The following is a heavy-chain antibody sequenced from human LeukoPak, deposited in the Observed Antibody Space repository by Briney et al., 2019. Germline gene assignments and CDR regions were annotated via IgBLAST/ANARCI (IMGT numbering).Heavy chain of an antibody. CDR1: GGSISSSSYY. D-gene: IGHD3-22*01. CDR3: ARATGYYDSSGYYLFDY. CDR2: IYYSGST. Sequence: PSETLSLTCTVSGGSISSSSYYWGWIRQPPGKGLEWIGSIYYSGSTYYNPSLKSRVTISVDTSKNQFSLKLSSVTAADTAVYCCARATGYYDSSGYYLFDYWGQGTLVTVSS. V-gene: IGHV4-39*01. J-gene: IGHJ4*02.